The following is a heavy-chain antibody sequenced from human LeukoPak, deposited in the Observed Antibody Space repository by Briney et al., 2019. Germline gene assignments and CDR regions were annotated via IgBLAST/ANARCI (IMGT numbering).Heavy chain of an antibody. CDR3: ARVHLDYDFWSGYLNWFDP. D-gene: IGHD3-3*01. J-gene: IGHJ5*02. CDR2: IKQDGSEK. V-gene: IGHV3-7*03. CDR1: GFTFSSYW. Sequence: GGSLRLSCAASGFTFSSYWMSWVRQAPGKGLEWVANIKQDGSEKYYVDSVKGRFTFSRDNAKNSLYLQMNSLRAEDTAVYYCARVHLDYDFWSGYLNWFDPWGQGTLVTVSS.